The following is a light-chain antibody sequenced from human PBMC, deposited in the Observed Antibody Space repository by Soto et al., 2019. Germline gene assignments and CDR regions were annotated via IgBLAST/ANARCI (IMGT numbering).Light chain of an antibody. CDR2: DVS. CDR1: SSDVGGYNY. V-gene: IGLV2-11*01. Sequence: QSALTQPRSVSGSPGQSVTISCTGTSSDVGGYNYVSWYQHHPGKAPKLMIYDVSKWPSGVPDRFSGSKSGNTASLTISGLQAEDEADYYCCSYAGRYTWVFGGGTQLTVL. CDR3: CSYAGRYTWV. J-gene: IGLJ2*01.